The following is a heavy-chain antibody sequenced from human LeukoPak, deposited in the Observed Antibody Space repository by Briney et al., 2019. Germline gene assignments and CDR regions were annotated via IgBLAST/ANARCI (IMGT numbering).Heavy chain of an antibody. V-gene: IGHV4-30-2*01. CDR1: GGSISSGGYS. J-gene: IGHJ4*02. CDR3: ARHPELLWFGEPPYYFDY. Sequence: PSETLSLTCAVSGGSISSGGYSGGWIRQPPGRGVEWIEYIYHSGSTYYNPSLKSRVTISVDRSKNQFSLKLSSVTAADTAVYYCARHPELLWFGEPPYYFDYWGQGTLVTVSS. CDR2: IYHSGST. D-gene: IGHD3-10*01.